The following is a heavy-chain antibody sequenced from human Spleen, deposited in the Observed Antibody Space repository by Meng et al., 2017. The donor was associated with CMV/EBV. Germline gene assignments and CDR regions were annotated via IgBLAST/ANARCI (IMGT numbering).Heavy chain of an antibody. CDR1: GYAFIGYY. CDR2: INPNTGGT. V-gene: IGHV1-2*02. CDR3: ATSRGLGAFVI. D-gene: IGHD3-10*01. Sequence: ASVKVSCKASGYAFIGYYIHWVRQAPGQGLEWMGWINPNTGGTNYAQKFQGRVTMTRDTSITTAYMELSRLRSDDTAVYYCATSRGLGAFVIWGQGTMVTVSS. J-gene: IGHJ3*02.